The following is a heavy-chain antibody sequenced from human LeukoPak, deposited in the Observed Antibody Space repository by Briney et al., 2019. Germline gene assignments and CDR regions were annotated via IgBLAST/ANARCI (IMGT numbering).Heavy chain of an antibody. V-gene: IGHV3-11*04. D-gene: IGHD2-21*01. CDR2: ISSSGSTIYYV. CDR1: GFTFSDYY. CDR3: ARERGDRRGSHFDY. J-gene: IGHJ4*02. Sequence: GGSLRLSCAASGFTFSDYYMSWIRQAPGKGLEWVSYISSSGSTIYYVYYADSVKGRFTISRDNAKNSLYLQMNSLRAEDTAVYYCARERGDRRGSHFDYWGQGTLVTVSS.